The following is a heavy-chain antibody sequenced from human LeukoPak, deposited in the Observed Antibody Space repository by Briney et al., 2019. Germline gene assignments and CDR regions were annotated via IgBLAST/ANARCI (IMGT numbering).Heavy chain of an antibody. CDR2: ITASSTAI. D-gene: IGHD6-6*01. V-gene: IGHV3-21*04. CDR1: GFTFSSYG. CDR3: AKDSSYYYYMDV. J-gene: IGHJ6*03. Sequence: PGGTLRLSCAASGFTFSSYGMSWVRQAPGKGLEWVSSITASSTAIYSADSVKGRFTISRDNAKNSLYLQMNSLRAEDTALYYCAKDSSYYYYMDVWGKGTTVTVSS.